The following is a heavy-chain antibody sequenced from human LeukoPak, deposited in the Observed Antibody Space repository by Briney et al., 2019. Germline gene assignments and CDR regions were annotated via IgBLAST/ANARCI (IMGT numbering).Heavy chain of an antibody. D-gene: IGHD3-10*01. CDR2: IYYSGST. CDR1: GGSISSGSYY. V-gene: IGHV4-39*02. Sequence: TLSLTCTVSGGSISSGSYYWSWIRQPAGKGLEWIGSIYYSGSTYYNPSLKSRVTISADTSTNHFSLQLSNMMTADTAANYYARGGYYGSGNDFRFDPWGKGTLV. CDR3: ARGGYYGSGNDFRFDP. J-gene: IGHJ5*02.